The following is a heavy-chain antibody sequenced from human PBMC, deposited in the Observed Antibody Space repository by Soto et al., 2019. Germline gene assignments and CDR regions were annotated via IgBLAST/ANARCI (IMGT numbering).Heavy chain of an antibody. J-gene: IGHJ4*02. V-gene: IGHV4-38-2*02. Sequence: SETLSLTCSVSGFATSRGYYWSWVRQPPGKGLEWIGSIYPSVSSYHNPSLATRLRLSIDTSKNQFTLNLTSVTAADTALYFCARGKVGTTFFDNWGQGIQVTVSS. CDR2: IYPSVSS. CDR3: ARGKVGTTFFDN. D-gene: IGHD1-1*01. CDR1: GFATSRGYY.